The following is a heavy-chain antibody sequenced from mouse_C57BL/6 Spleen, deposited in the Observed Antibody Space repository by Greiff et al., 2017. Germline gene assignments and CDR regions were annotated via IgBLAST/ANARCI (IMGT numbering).Heavy chain of an antibody. CDR3: ASSTVAPAMDY. CDR2: INPSTGGT. Sequence: EVQLQQSGPELVKPGASVKISCKASGYSFTGYYMNWVKQSPEKSLEWIGEINPSTGGTTYNQKFKAKATLTVDKSSSTAYMQLKSLTSEDSAVYYCASSTVAPAMDYWGQGTSVTVSS. V-gene: IGHV1-42*01. D-gene: IGHD1-1*01. CDR1: GYSFTGYY. J-gene: IGHJ4*01.